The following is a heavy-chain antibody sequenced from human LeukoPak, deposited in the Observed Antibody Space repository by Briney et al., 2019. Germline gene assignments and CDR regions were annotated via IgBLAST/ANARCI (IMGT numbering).Heavy chain of an antibody. CDR3: ANFDGDSQAFHI. J-gene: IGHJ3*02. CDR2: ILYDGSKK. CDR1: GFTFTNYN. V-gene: IGHV3-30*18. Sequence: GGSLRLSCAASGFTFTNYNMHWVRQTPGKGLQWVAAILYDGSKKYYADSVKGRFSVYRDNSDYTLYLEMNNLKTEDTALYSCANFDGDSQAFHIWGLGTLVTVSS. D-gene: IGHD3-9*01.